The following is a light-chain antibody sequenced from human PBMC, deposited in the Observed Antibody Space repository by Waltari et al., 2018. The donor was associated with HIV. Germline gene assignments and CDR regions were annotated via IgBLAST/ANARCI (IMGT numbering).Light chain of an antibody. J-gene: IGLJ2*01. V-gene: IGLV4-69*01. CDR2: LNSDGSY. CDR3: QTWTTGIVL. Sequence: HLVLTQSPSASASLRASVKPPSPLTSGPSNTAIHCLQHQPEKGPRYLMRLNSDGSYLKGDGIPDRFSGSSSGAERYLIISSLQSEDEADYYCQTWTTGIVLFGGGTKLTVL. CDR1: SGPSNTA.